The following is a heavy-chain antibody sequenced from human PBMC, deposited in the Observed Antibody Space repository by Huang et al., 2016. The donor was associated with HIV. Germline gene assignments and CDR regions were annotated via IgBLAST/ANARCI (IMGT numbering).Heavy chain of an antibody. Sequence: QVQLVQSGGEVMQPGASVRVSCKASGYVFGRYGMSWGRQAPVQGLEWLGWIGSDSRHTSSAQKFQGRVTMTTDTSTTTTYMELRSLRSDDTAMYYCARDPYYSNRWKRNDASFLWGQGTMITVSS. V-gene: IGHV1-18*01. CDR2: IGSDSRHT. CDR1: GYVFGRYG. CDR3: ARDPYYSNRWKRNDASFL. J-gene: IGHJ3*01. D-gene: IGHD4-4*01.